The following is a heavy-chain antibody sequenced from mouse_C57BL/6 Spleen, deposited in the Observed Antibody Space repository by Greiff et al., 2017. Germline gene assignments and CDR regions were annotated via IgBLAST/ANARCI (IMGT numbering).Heavy chain of an antibody. CDR1: GYTFTSYW. J-gene: IGHJ3*01. Sequence: QVQLQQPGAELVKPGASVKMSCKASGYTFTSYWITWVKQRPGQGLEWIGDIYPGSGSTNYNEKFKSKATLTVDTSSSTAYMQLRSLTSVDSAVYYCARSHCGSGDWFAYWGQGTLVTVSA. V-gene: IGHV1-55*01. CDR2: IYPGSGST. CDR3: ARSHCGSGDWFAY. D-gene: IGHD1-1*01.